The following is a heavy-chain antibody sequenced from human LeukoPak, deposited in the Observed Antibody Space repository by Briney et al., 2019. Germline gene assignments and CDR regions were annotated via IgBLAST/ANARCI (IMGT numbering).Heavy chain of an antibody. J-gene: IGHJ4*02. CDR2: IYHSGST. CDR1: RYYINSVYY. Sequence: TPSETLSLTCTVARYYINSVYYGGWIRQPPGQGLGWIGSIYHSGSTYYNASLKSRVTISMDTSRNKFSLNLNSVTAADTAVYYCARAGGYYGSGSFLDYWGQGLLVTVSS. CDR3: ARAGGYYGSGSFLDY. V-gene: IGHV4-38-2*02. D-gene: IGHD3-10*01.